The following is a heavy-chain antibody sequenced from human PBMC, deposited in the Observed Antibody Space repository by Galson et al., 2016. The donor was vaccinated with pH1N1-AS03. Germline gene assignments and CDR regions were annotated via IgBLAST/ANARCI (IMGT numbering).Heavy chain of an antibody. CDR2: IYVSDSET. D-gene: IGHD2-15*01. CDR3: ATVRGSASWGDCEI. J-gene: IGHJ4*02. V-gene: IGHV5-51*01. CDR1: GNRLTNYW. Sequence: QSGAEVKKPGESLKISCQRYGNRLTNYWIGWVRQMPGKDLEWMGIIYVSDSETKYSPSFQGRVTISADKSITTVDLQWSSLRASDTALYYCATVRGSASWGDCEIWGQGTQGTVS.